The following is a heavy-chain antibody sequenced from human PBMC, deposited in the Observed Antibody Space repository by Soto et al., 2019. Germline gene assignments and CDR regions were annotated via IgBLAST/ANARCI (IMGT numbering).Heavy chain of an antibody. CDR3: AAFSATYYDVLEPFDY. CDR2: IVVGSGNT. D-gene: IGHD3-9*01. J-gene: IGHJ4*02. V-gene: IGHV1-58*02. Sequence: RPSVKVSCKASGFTFSSSAMQWVRQARGQRLEWIGWIVVGSGNTNYAQKFQERVTITRDMFTNTAYMELSSLTSGDTAVYYCAAFSATYYDVLEPFDYWGQGTLVTVSS. CDR1: GFTFSSSA.